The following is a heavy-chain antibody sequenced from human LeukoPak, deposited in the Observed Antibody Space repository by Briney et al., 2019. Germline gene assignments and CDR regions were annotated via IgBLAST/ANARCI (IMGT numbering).Heavy chain of an antibody. J-gene: IGHJ5*02. CDR1: GYTFTGYY. V-gene: IGHV1-2*02. CDR2: INPNSGGT. Sequence: ASVKVSCKASGYTFTGYYMHWVRQAPGQGLEWMGWINPNSGGTNYAQKFQGRVTMTRDTSISTAYMELSRLRSDNTAVYYCARDLGQYYDTSDNWFDPWGQGTLVTVSS. CDR3: ARDLGQYYDTSDNWFDP. D-gene: IGHD3-22*01.